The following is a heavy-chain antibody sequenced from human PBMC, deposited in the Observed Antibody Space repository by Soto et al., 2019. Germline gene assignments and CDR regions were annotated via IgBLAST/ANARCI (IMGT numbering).Heavy chain of an antibody. CDR1: GYTFTGYY. CDR3: ARDARYCSGGSCYQYNWFDP. CDR2: INPNSGGT. Sequence: ASVKVSFKASGYTFTGYYMHWVRQAPGQGLEWMGWINPNSGGTNYAQKFQGWVTMTRDTSISTAYMELSRLRSDDTAVYYCARDARYCSGGSCYQYNWFDPWGQGTLVTVS. V-gene: IGHV1-2*04. J-gene: IGHJ5*02. D-gene: IGHD2-15*01.